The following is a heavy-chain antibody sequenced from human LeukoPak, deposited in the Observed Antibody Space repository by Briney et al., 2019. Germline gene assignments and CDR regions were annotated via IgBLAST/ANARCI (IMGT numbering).Heavy chain of an antibody. J-gene: IGHJ4*02. CDR2: ISAYNGNT. CDR3: ARHLMSISGLYYFDY. D-gene: IGHD3-3*01. V-gene: IGHV1-18*01. Sequence: ASVKVSCKASGYTFTRYGISWVRQAPGQGLEWMGWISAYNGNTNYAQKLQGRVTMTTDTSTSTAYMELRSLRSDDTAVYYCARHLMSISGLYYFDYWGQGTLVTVSS. CDR1: GYTFTRYG.